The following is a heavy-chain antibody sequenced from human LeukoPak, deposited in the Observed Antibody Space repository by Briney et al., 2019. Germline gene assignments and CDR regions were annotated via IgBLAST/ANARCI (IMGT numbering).Heavy chain of an antibody. V-gene: IGHV4-39*01. J-gene: IGHJ5*02. CDR3: ARHPPYGYFSGGDWFDP. Sequence: PSETLSLTWTVSGGSISSSSYYWGWIRQPPGKGLEWIGSIYYSGSTYYNPSLKSRVTISVDTSKNQFSLKLSSVTAADTAVYYCARHPPYGYFSGGDWFDPWGQGTLVTVSS. CDR2: IYYSGST. D-gene: IGHD5-18*01. CDR1: GGSISSSSYY.